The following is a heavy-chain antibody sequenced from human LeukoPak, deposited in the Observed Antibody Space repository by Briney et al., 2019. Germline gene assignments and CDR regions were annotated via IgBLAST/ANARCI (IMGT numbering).Heavy chain of an antibody. J-gene: IGHJ4*02. CDR1: GDSISSRDYW. CDR2: IYYSGSI. V-gene: IGHV4-39*01. D-gene: IGHD3-16*02. CDR3: AMGLRLGELSL. Sequence: SETLSLTCTVSGDSISSRDYWWGWLRQPPGKGLGWIGSIYYSGSIYYNPSLKSRVTISVETSKNQFSLRLSSVTAADTALYYCAMGLRLGELSLWGQGTLVTVSS.